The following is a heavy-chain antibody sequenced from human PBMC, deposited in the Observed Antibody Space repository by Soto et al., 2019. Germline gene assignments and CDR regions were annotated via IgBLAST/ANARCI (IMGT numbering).Heavy chain of an antibody. Sequence: QVQLVQSGAEVKKPGSSVKVSCKASGGTFSSYAISWVRQAPGQGLEWLGGIIPIFGTANYAQKFQGRVTITADESTSTAYMELSSLRSEDTAVYYCARDLGRITMIVGAFDIWGQGTMVTVSS. CDR3: ARDLGRITMIVGAFDI. J-gene: IGHJ3*02. CDR2: IIPIFGTA. D-gene: IGHD3-22*01. V-gene: IGHV1-69*01. CDR1: GGTFSSYA.